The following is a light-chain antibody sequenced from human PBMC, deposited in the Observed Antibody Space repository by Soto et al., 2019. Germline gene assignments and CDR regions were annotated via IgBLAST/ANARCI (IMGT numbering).Light chain of an antibody. Sequence: EIVMTQSPATLSVSPGERATLSCRASQSVNNNLAWYQQKPGQAPRLLIYGASARATGIPARFSGSGSGTEFTLTISSLQSADFAVYYCQQYNTWPLTFGGGTKVEIK. CDR3: QQYNTWPLT. CDR1: QSVNNN. V-gene: IGKV3-15*01. CDR2: GAS. J-gene: IGKJ4*01.